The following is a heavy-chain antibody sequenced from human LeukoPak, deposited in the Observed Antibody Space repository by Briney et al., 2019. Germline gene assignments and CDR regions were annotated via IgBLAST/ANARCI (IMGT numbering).Heavy chain of an antibody. CDR3: AKGQRGTSSYTYYFDC. D-gene: IGHD3-16*01. Sequence: GGSLRLSCAASGFTFSSYAMTWVRQAPGKGLEWVSAIRGSGSTYYADSVKGRLTISRDNYKNTLYLQMNSLRAEDTAVYYCAKGQRGTSSYTYYFDCWGQGALVTVSS. CDR2: IRGSGST. J-gene: IGHJ4*02. V-gene: IGHV3-23*01. CDR1: GFTFSSYA.